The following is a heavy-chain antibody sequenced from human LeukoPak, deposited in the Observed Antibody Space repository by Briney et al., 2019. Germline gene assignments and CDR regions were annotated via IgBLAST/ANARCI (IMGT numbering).Heavy chain of an antibody. CDR1: GFTFGDYA. CDR2: IRSKSYGGTT. J-gene: IGHJ4*02. CDR3: TRTLGLTLLRGVPVVFDF. Sequence: GGSLRLSCTASGFTFGDYAMSWVRQAPGKGLEWVGIIRSKSYGGTTEYAASVRGRFAISRDDSKSIAFLQMNSLKTEDTAVYYCTRTLGLTLLRGVPVVFDFWGQGTLVTVSS. D-gene: IGHD3-10*01. V-gene: IGHV3-49*04.